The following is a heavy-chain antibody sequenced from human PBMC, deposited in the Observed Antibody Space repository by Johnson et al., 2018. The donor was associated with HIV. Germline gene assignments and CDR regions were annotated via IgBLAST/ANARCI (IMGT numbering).Heavy chain of an antibody. CDR1: AVTVSNNY. J-gene: IGHJ3*02. CDR3: ARAIGDGYPGMKAFDI. V-gene: IGHV3-11*04. D-gene: IGHD5-24*01. CDR2: ISGSSNSI. Sequence: QVQLVESRGGVVQPGASLRLSCVASAVTVSNNYMIWVRQAPGKGLEWVSYISGSSNSIYYADPVKVRFPISRDNAKNLLYLQMNSLRAGDTAVYYCARAIGDGYPGMKAFDIWGQGTMVTVSS.